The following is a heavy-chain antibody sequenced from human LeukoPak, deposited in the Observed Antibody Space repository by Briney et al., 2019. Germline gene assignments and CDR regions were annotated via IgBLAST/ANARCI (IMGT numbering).Heavy chain of an antibody. D-gene: IGHD1-26*01. V-gene: IGHV3-7*01. CDR2: IKEDGSEK. CDR1: GFTFGNYW. Sequence: PGGSLRLSCAGYGFTFGNYWMAWVRQAPGKGLEWVANIKEDGSEKYYLDSVEGRFTISRDNAKSSVYLQMNSLRAEDTAVYYCARDGVSGAHWFDYWGQGTLVTVSS. CDR3: ARDGVSGAHWFDY. J-gene: IGHJ4*02.